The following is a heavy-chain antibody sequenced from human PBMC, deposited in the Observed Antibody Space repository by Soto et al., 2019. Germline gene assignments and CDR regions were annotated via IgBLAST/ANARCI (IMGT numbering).Heavy chain of an antibody. Sequence: RASVKVSCKASGGTFSSYAISWVRQAPGQGLEWMGGIIPIFGTANYAQKFQGRVTITADKSTSTAYMELSSLRSEDTAVYYCARKSNYRSSFDYWGQGTLVTVSS. CDR3: ARKSNYRSSFDY. CDR1: GGTFSSYA. J-gene: IGHJ4*02. V-gene: IGHV1-69*06. D-gene: IGHD4-4*01. CDR2: IIPIFGTA.